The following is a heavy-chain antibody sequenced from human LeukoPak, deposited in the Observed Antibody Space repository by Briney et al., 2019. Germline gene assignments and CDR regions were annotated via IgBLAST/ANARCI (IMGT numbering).Heavy chain of an antibody. CDR1: GFTFSSYA. CDR3: AKSRHRIAARPYYNYGMDV. J-gene: IGHJ6*02. V-gene: IGHV3-23*01. Sequence: GGSLRLSCAASGFTFSSYAMSWVRQAPGKGLEWVSAISGGGGSTYYADSVKGRFTISRDNSKNTLYLQMNSLRAEDTAVYYCAKSRHRIAARPYYNYGMDVWGQGTTVTVSS. D-gene: IGHD6-6*01. CDR2: ISGGGGST.